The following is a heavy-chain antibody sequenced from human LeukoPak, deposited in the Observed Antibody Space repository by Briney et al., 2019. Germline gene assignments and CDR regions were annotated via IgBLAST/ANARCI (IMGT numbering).Heavy chain of an antibody. CDR3: AHLYFYNAGGYSRAFDY. D-gene: IGHD2-15*01. V-gene: IGHV2-5*02. CDR1: GFSLTTSGVG. J-gene: IGHJ4*02. CDR2: IYWDDEK. Sequence: SGPTLVKPTQTPTLTCTFSGFSLTTSGVGVGWIRQPPGKALEGLALIYWDDEKRYSPSLRTRITITKDTSKSQVVLTMTNMDPVDTATYYCAHLYFYNAGGYSRAFDYWGQGTLVTVSS.